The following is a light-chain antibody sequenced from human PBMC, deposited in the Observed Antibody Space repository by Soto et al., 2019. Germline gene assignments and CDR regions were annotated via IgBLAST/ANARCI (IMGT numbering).Light chain of an antibody. CDR1: QSVSSY. J-gene: IGKJ5*01. CDR3: QHRYNWPPIT. Sequence: EIVFTQSPPTLSLSPGERATLSCRASQSVSSYLAWYQQKPGQAPRLLICDASNRATGSPVRFSGSGSGTDFTLTISSLKPEDFAVYYCQHRYNWPPITFGQGTRLEIK. CDR2: DAS. V-gene: IGKV3-11*01.